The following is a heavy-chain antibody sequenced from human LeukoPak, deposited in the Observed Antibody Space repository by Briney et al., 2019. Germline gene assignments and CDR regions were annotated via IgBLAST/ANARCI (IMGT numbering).Heavy chain of an antibody. CDR2: ISGSGGST. V-gene: IGHV3-23*01. CDR3: AKDFRTSLPAATFFDY. D-gene: IGHD2-2*01. CDR1: GFTFSSYA. J-gene: IGHJ4*02. Sequence: GGSLRLSCAASGFTFSSYAMSWVRQAPGKGLEWVSAISGSGGSTYFADSVKGRFTISRDNSKNTLYQQMNSLRAEDTAVYYCAKDFRTSLPAATFFDYWGQGTRVTVSS.